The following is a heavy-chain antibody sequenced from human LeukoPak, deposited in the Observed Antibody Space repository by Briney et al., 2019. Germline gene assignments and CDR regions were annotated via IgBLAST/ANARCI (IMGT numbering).Heavy chain of an antibody. CDR3: ARSLWYEDY. J-gene: IGHJ4*02. V-gene: IGHV3-74*01. D-gene: IGHD2-15*01. CDR1: GFTFSSYW. CDR2: INSDGSSI. Sequence: GGSLRLSCAASGFTFSSYWMHWVRQTPGKGLMWVSRINSDGSSIGYADSVKGRFTISRDNAKNTLYLQMNSLRVEDTAVYYCARSLWYEDYWGQGTLVTVSS.